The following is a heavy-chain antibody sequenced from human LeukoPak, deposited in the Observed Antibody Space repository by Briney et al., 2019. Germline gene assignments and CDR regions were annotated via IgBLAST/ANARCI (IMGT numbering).Heavy chain of an antibody. CDR3: AKDDAWLQYGN. Sequence: GGSLRLSCAASGFTFSSYSMNWVRQDPGKGLEGVSCIGSSSSYIYYADSVKGRFTISRDNAKNSLYLQMNSLRPEDTAVYYCAKDDAWLQYGNWGRGTLVTVSS. V-gene: IGHV3-21*04. D-gene: IGHD5-24*01. CDR2: IGSSSSYI. J-gene: IGHJ4*02. CDR1: GFTFSSYS.